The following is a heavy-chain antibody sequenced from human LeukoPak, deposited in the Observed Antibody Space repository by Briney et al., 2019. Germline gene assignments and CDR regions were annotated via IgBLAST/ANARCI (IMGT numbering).Heavy chain of an antibody. CDR3: ARGGDTPFDP. V-gene: IGHV4-4*02. CDR2: IHYSGTT. J-gene: IGHJ5*02. CDR1: GGSISSSNW. D-gene: IGHD2-21*02. Sequence: PSETLSLTCAVSGGSISSSNWWSWARQPPRKGLEWIGEIHYSGTTNYNPSLKSRVTISVDKSKNQFSLNLISVTAADTAVYYCARGGDTPFDPWGQGTLITVSS.